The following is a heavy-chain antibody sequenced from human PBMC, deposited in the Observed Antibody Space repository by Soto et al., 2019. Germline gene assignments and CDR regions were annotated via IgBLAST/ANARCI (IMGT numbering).Heavy chain of an antibody. V-gene: IGHV1-46*01. CDR3: ARMIKLGGNSYGSVDV. CDR1: GYTFTTYY. Sequence: ASVKVSCKASGYTFTTYYIHWVRQAPGQGLEWMGLINIGSGSTNYAQKFQGRVSMTRDTSTTTVYMELSSLRSEDTAVYYCARMIKLGGNSYGSVDVWGQGTTVTVSS. CDR2: INIGSGST. J-gene: IGHJ6*02. D-gene: IGHD5-18*01.